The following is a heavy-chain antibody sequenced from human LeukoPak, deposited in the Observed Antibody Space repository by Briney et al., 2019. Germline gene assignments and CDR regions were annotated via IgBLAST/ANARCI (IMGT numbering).Heavy chain of an antibody. CDR3: ARLYGGNSFIDY. J-gene: IGHJ4*02. CDR2: IYYSGST. V-gene: IGHV4-39*01. D-gene: IGHD4-23*01. Sequence: KSSETLSLTCTVSGGSISSYYWGWIRQPPGKGLEWIGSIYYSGSTYYNPSLKSRVTISVDTSKNQFSLKLSSVTAADTAVYYCARLYGGNSFIDYWGQGTLVTVSS. CDR1: GGSISSYY.